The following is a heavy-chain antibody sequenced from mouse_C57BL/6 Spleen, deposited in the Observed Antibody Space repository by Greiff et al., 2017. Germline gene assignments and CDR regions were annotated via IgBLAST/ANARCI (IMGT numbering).Heavy chain of an antibody. Sequence: VQLQQSVAELVRPGASVKLSCTASGFNIKNTYMHWVKQRPEQGLGWIGRIDPANGNTKYAPKFQGKATITADTSSNTAYLQLSSLTSEDTAIYYCASPYDGYPPWFAYWGQGTLVTVSA. CDR2: IDPANGNT. CDR1: GFNIKNTY. J-gene: IGHJ3*01. D-gene: IGHD2-3*01. V-gene: IGHV14-3*01. CDR3: ASPYDGYPPWFAY.